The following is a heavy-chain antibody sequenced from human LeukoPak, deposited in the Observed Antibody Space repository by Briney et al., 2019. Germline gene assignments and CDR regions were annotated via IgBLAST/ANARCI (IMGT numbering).Heavy chain of an antibody. CDR3: AREDSSSVPYYYYMDV. CDR2: ISSSSSTI. D-gene: IGHD6-6*01. V-gene: IGHV3-48*04. CDR1: GFTFSSYS. Sequence: GGSLRLSCAASGFTFSSYSMNWVRQAPGKGLEWVSYISSSSSTIYYADSVKGRFTISRDNAKNSLYLQMNSLRAEDTAVYYCAREDSSSVPYYYYMDVWGKGTTVTVSS. J-gene: IGHJ6*03.